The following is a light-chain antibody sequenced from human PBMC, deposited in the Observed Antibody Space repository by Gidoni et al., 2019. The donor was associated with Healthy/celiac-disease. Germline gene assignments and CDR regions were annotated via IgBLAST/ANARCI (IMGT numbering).Light chain of an antibody. CDR3: QSYDSSLSGSRV. CDR2: GNR. J-gene: IGLJ1*01. CDR1: SSNIGAGYD. V-gene: IGLV1-40*01. Sequence: QSVLTQPPSVSGAPRQRLTISCTGSSSNIGAGYDVHWYQQLPGTAPKLLLYGNRNRPSGVPDRFSGSKSGTSASLAITGLQAEDEADYYCQSYDSSLSGSRVFGTGTKVTVL.